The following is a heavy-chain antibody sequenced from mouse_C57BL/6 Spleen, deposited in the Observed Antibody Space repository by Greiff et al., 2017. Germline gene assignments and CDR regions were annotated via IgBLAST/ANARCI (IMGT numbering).Heavy chain of an antibody. D-gene: IGHD1-1*01. CDR3: TASLLLRDWYFDV. CDR2: IRNKANNHAT. Sequence: EVKLVESGGGLVQPGGSMKLSCAASGFTFSDAWMDWVRQSPEKGLEWVAEIRNKANNHATYYAESVKGRFTISRDDSKSSVYLQMNSLRAEDTGIYYCTASLLLRDWYFDVWGTGTTVTVSS. V-gene: IGHV6-6*01. CDR1: GFTFSDAW. J-gene: IGHJ1*03.